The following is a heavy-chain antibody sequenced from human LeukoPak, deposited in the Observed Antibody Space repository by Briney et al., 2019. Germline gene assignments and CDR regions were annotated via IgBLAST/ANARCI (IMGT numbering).Heavy chain of an antibody. J-gene: IGHJ4*02. Sequence: GGSLRLSCAASGFTVSNNYMSWVRQAPGKGLEWVSFIPSDGANKYYADSVKGRFTISRDNSENTLYLQMNSLRAEDTAVYYCAKSPPPGPLNYYGSGSYYNLFDYWGQGTLVTVSS. CDR2: IPSDGANK. CDR1: GFTVSNNY. V-gene: IGHV3-30*02. CDR3: AKSPPPGPLNYYGSGSYYNLFDY. D-gene: IGHD3-10*01.